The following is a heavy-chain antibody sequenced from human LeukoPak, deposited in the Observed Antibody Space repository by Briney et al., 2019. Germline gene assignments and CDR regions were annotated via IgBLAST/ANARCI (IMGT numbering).Heavy chain of an antibody. V-gene: IGHV4-39*07. CDR3: ARLDSSGYYVDY. CDR1: GDSFSSSPYY. CDR2: IYRSGTT. Sequence: SETLSLTCTVSGDSFSSSPYYWGWIRQPPGKGLEWIGSIYRSGTTNYNSSLKSRVTISVDTSKNQFSLKLSSVTAADTAVYYCARLDSSGYYVDYWGQGTLVTVSS. J-gene: IGHJ4*02. D-gene: IGHD3-22*01.